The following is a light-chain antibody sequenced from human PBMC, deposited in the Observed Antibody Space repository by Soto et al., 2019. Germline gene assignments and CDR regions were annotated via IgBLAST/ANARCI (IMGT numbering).Light chain of an antibody. Sequence: EIVLTQSPGTLSLSPGERATLSCRASQSVSSSYIAWYQQKPGQAPRLLISGASSRATGIPDRFSGSGSGTDFTLTISRLAPEDFAVYYGQQYGSSPKTFGQGTKVEIK. CDR1: QSVSSSY. V-gene: IGKV3-20*01. J-gene: IGKJ1*01. CDR3: QQYGSSPKT. CDR2: GAS.